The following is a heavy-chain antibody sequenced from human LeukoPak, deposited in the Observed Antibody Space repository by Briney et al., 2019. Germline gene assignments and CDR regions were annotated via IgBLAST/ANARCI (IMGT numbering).Heavy chain of an antibody. CDR1: GYSISSGYY. V-gene: IGHV4-38-2*01. CDR2: IYHSGST. Sequence: PSETLSLTCAVSGYSISSGYYRVWIRQPPGKGLEWTGTIYHSGSTYYNPSLKSRVTISVDTSKNQFSLKLSSVTAADTAVYYCARSIAVVGTFYFDYWGQGTLVTVSS. D-gene: IGHD6-19*01. CDR3: ARSIAVVGTFYFDY. J-gene: IGHJ4*02.